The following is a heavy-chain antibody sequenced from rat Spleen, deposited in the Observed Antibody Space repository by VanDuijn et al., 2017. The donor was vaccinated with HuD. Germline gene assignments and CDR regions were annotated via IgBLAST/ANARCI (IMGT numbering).Heavy chain of an antibody. D-gene: IGHD1-12*02. CDR1: GFSFKNYW. Sequence: EVQLVESGGGLVQPGRSLKLSCVASGFSFKNYWMTWIRQAPGKGLEWVASITNSAGSTYYPDSAKGRFTISIYTAKNTLYLKMGSLRSEDTATYYCARQEGHRITMMVVITWYFDFWGPGAMVTVSS. V-gene: IGHV5-31*01. CDR3: ARQEGHRITMMVVITWYFDF. CDR2: ITNSAGST. J-gene: IGHJ1*01.